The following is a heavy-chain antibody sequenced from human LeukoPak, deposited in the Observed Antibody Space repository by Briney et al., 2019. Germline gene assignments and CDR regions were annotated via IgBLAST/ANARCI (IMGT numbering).Heavy chain of an antibody. V-gene: IGHV3-9*01. CDR2: ISWNSGSI. D-gene: IGHD3-10*01. Sequence: GRSLRLSCAASGFTFDDYAMHGVRQAPGKGLEGVSGISWNSGSIGYADSVKGRFTISRDNAKNSLYLQMNSLRAEDTALYYCAKDFGRFGELLYSYWGQGTLVTVSS. CDR3: AKDFGRFGELLYSY. CDR1: GFTFDDYA. J-gene: IGHJ4*02.